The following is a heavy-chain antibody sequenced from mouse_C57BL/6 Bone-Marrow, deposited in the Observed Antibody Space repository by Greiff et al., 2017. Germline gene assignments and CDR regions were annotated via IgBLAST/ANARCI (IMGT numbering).Heavy chain of an antibody. CDR3: AGVEFTTVVLDY. Sequence: VMLVESGGGLVKPGGSLKLSCAASGFTFSSYAMSWVRQTPEKRLEWVATISDGGSYTYYPDNVKGRFTISRDNAKNNLYLQMSHLKSEDTAMYYCAGVEFTTVVLDYGGQGTTLTVSS. D-gene: IGHD1-1*01. J-gene: IGHJ2*01. V-gene: IGHV5-4*03. CDR2: ISDGGSYT. CDR1: GFTFSSYA.